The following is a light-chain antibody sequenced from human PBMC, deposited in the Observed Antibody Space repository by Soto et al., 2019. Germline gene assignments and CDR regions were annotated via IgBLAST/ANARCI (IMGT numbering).Light chain of an antibody. CDR2: WAS. CDR1: QSILYSPNNKNY. V-gene: IGKV4-1*01. CDR3: QQYYDVSQS. J-gene: IGKJ1*01. Sequence: DIVMTXSXDXXAVSLGERATINCKSSQSILYSPNNKNYLAWYQQKPGQPPKLLIYWASTRESGVPDRFSGSGSGPDFALTISSQQAEYLAGYYCQQYYDVSQSFGQGTKLEIK.